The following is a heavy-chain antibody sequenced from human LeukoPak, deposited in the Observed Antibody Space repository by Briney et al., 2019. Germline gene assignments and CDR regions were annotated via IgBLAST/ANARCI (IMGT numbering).Heavy chain of an antibody. J-gene: IGHJ6*03. CDR3: AIDEMYVDYYYYMDV. Sequence: PGGYLRLSCAASGFTFNSGDMNWVRQAPGKGLEWVSYINSSSDKIYYADSVKGRFTISRDNAKNSLNLQMDSLRAEDTAVYYCAIDEMYVDYYYYMDVWGKGTTVTVSS. CDR1: GFTFNSGD. CDR2: INSSSDKI. V-gene: IGHV3-48*01. D-gene: IGHD3-16*01.